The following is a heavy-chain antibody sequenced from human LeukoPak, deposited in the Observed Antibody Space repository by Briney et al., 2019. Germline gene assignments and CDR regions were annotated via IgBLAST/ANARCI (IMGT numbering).Heavy chain of an antibody. CDR3: ARPRGRYSYDVFDI. Sequence: PGGSLRLSCAASGFTFSTYWMTWVRQAPGKGLEWVANIKQDGTERYYVDSVKGRFTISRDNAKNSLYLQMNSLRAEDTAVYYCARPRGRYSYDVFDIWGQGTMVTVSS. CDR2: IKQDGTER. CDR1: GFTFSTYW. V-gene: IGHV3-7*01. J-gene: IGHJ3*02. D-gene: IGHD1-26*01.